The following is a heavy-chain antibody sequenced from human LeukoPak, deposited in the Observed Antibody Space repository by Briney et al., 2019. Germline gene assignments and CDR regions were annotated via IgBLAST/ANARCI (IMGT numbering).Heavy chain of an antibody. CDR1: GFTFSSYA. Sequence: GGSLRLSCAASGFTFSSYAMHWVRQAPGKGLEWVAVISYDGSNKYYADSVKGRFTISRDNAKNSLYLQMNSLRAEDTALYHCARQTSKSEDIVVVVAAPLDYWGQGTLVTVSS. V-gene: IGHV3-30-3*01. CDR3: ARQTSKSEDIVVVVAAPLDY. CDR2: ISYDGSNK. D-gene: IGHD2-15*01. J-gene: IGHJ4*02.